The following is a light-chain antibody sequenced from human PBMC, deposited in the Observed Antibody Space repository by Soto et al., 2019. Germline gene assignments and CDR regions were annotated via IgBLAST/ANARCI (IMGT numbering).Light chain of an antibody. CDR2: GAS. CDR1: QSISIN. Sequence: ETVMTQSPATLSVSPGDRATLSCRASQSISINLAWYQQKPGQAPRLLISGASTRATGIPARFSGSGSGTEFTLTISSLQSEDFAVDYCQQYNDWPRMYTFGQGTKLEIK. CDR3: QQYNDWPRMYT. V-gene: IGKV3-15*01. J-gene: IGKJ2*01.